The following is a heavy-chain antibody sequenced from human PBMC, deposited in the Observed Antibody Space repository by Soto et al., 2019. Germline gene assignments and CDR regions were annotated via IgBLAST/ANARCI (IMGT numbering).Heavy chain of an antibody. CDR1: GYTFTSYA. D-gene: IGHD4-17*01. Sequence: ASVKVSCKASGYTFTSYAMHWVRQAPGQRLEWMGWINAGNGNTKYSQKFQGRVTITRDTSASTAYMELSSLRSEDTAVYYCARAARDYGGNNWFDPWGQGTLVTVSS. CDR2: INAGNGNT. J-gene: IGHJ5*02. V-gene: IGHV1-3*01. CDR3: ARAARDYGGNNWFDP.